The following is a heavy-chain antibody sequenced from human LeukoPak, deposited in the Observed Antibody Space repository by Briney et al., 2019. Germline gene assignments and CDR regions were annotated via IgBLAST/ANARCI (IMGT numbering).Heavy chain of an antibody. CDR2: IYYSGST. Sequence: PSETLSLTCSVSGDSISGFYWSWIRQPPGKGLEWIGYIYYSGSTNYNPSLKSRVTISVDTSKNQFSLKLSSVTAADTAVYYCARGGYSYGPPYWYFDLWGRGTLVTVSS. D-gene: IGHD5-18*01. CDR3: ARGGYSYGPPYWYFDL. J-gene: IGHJ2*01. CDR1: GDSISGFY. V-gene: IGHV4-59*01.